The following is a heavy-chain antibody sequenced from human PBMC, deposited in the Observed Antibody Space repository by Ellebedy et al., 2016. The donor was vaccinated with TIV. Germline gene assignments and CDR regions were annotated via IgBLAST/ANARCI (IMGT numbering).Heavy chain of an antibody. CDR1: GFIFNTYA. Sequence: GGSLRLSCAASGFIFNTYAMSWVRQAPGKGLEWVSAITASGAGTYYVDSVKGRFTIPRDNSKNTLNLQMNSLRPEDTAVYYCAKGKEAGYDLDYWGQGTLVTVSS. V-gene: IGHV3-23*01. J-gene: IGHJ4*02. CDR3: AKGKEAGYDLDY. D-gene: IGHD5-12*01. CDR2: ITASGAGT.